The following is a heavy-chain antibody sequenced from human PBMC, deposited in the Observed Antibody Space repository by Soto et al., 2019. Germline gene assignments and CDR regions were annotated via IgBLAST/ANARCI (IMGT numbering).Heavy chain of an antibody. CDR3: AASGYDKFVDS. V-gene: IGHV3-73*01. D-gene: IGHD5-12*01. CDR2: TRSKSNYYAT. CDR1: GFTFSGIA. Sequence: GGSLRLSCAASGFTFSGIAMHWVRQASGKGLEWVGRTRSKSNYYATTYAASVKGRFTVSRDDSKNTAYLQTNNLKSEDTAVYYCAASGYDKFVDSWGQGILVTVSS. J-gene: IGHJ4*02.